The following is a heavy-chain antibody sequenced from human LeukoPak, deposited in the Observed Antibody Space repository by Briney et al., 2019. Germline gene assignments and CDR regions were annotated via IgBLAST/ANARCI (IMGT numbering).Heavy chain of an antibody. CDR2: ILENGSNQ. Sequence: PGRSLRLSCAAPGSTFSNYIMHWVRQAPGKGLDWVAVILENGSNQYYADSVKGRFTISRDNSKNTLYLQMGSLRAEDMAVYYCARAYRGDYWGQGTLVTVSS. J-gene: IGHJ4*02. D-gene: IGHD3-16*02. CDR3: ARAYRGDY. CDR1: GSTFSNYI. V-gene: IGHV3-30*14.